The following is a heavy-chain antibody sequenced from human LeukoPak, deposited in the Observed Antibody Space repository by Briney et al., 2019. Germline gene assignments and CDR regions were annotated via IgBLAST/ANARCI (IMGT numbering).Heavy chain of an antibody. D-gene: IGHD5-24*01. CDR1: GGSISSGSSY. V-gene: IGHV4-61*02. CDR2: IYTRGST. Sequence: SETLSLTCTVSGGSISSGSSYWSWIRQPAGKGLEWIGRIYTRGSTNYNPSLKSRVTIAVDTSKNQFSLKLSSVTAADTAVYYCARGGWGEGDSYNWDFDYWGQGTLVTVSS. CDR3: ARGGWGEGDSYNWDFDY. J-gene: IGHJ4*02.